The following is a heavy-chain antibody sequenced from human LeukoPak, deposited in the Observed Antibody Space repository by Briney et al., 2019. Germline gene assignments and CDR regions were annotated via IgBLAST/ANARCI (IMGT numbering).Heavy chain of an antibody. CDR2: TDVGGSST. D-gene: IGHD2-8*02. Sequence: GGSPRLSCAASELNFENRWMHWVRQVPGKGLEWVSRTDVGGSSTSYADSVTGRFSISRDNGKSTLYLQMNSLRVEDTAVYYCARGPPTGGGAYVGDYWGHGTLVTVSS. V-gene: IGHV3-74*01. CDR3: ARGPPTGGGAYVGDY. CDR1: ELNFENRW. J-gene: IGHJ4*01.